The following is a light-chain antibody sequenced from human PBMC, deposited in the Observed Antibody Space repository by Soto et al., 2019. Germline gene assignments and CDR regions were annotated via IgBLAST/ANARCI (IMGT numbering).Light chain of an antibody. Sequence: QSVLTQPPSVSGAPGQRVTTSCTGSNSNIGAGYDVHWYQQLPGTAPKLLIYGNSNRPSGVPDRFSGSKSGTSASLTITGLQAEDEADYYCQSYGDSLSGYVFGTGTKVTVL. V-gene: IGLV1-40*01. J-gene: IGLJ1*01. CDR3: QSYGDSLSGYV. CDR2: GNS. CDR1: NSNIGAGYD.